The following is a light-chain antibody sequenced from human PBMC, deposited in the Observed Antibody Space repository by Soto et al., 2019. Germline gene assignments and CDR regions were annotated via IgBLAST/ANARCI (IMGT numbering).Light chain of an antibody. CDR2: GAS. J-gene: IGKJ2*01. CDR3: RQYNNWPPRT. CDR1: QSISTS. V-gene: IGKV3-15*01. Sequence: EIVMTQSPASLSVSPGETATLSCRASQSISTSLAWYQQKPGQAPSRLIYGASTRATGIPARFSGSGSGTEFTLTISSLQSEDSALYYCRQYNNWPPRTFGQGTKLEIK.